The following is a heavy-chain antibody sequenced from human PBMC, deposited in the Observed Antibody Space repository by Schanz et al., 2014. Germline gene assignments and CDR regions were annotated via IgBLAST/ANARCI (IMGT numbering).Heavy chain of an antibody. J-gene: IGHJ3*02. Sequence: EVRLVESGGVVAQPGGSLRLSCAASGFTFSSYWMSWVRQAPGKGLEWVANIKQDGSEKYYVDSVQGRFTISRDNAKNSLYLEMTSLRGEDTAVYYCARENLNWEAFDIWGQGTVVTVSS. D-gene: IGHD7-27*01. CDR2: IKQDGSEK. CDR1: GFTFSSYW. V-gene: IGHV3-7*03. CDR3: ARENLNWEAFDI.